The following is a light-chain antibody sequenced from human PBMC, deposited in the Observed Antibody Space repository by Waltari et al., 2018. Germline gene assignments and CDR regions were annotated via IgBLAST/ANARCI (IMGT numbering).Light chain of an antibody. J-gene: IGLJ3*02. V-gene: IGLV6-57*03. CDR2: GDN. CDR3: QSYDSSNPWV. Sequence: NFMLTQPHSVSESPGKTVTISCTRSSGSIASNYVQWYQQRPGSAPTTVIYGDNQRPSGFPDRFSGSIDSSSNSASLTISGLKTEDEADYYCQSYDSSNPWVFGGGTKLTVL. CDR1: SGSIASNY.